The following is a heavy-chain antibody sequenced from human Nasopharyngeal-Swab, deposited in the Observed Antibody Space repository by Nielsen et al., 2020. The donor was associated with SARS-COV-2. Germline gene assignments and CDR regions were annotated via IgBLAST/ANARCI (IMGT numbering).Heavy chain of an antibody. Sequence: ASVKVSCKASGYTFTGYYMHWMRQAPGQGLEWMGIINPSGGSTSYAQKFQGRVTMTRDTSTSTVYMELSSLRSEDTAVYYCARDLTVVEAYYYYYGMDVWGQGTTVTVSS. CDR3: ARDLTVVEAYYYYYGMDV. CDR1: GYTFTGYY. CDR2: INPSGGST. V-gene: IGHV1-46*01. J-gene: IGHJ6*02. D-gene: IGHD2-15*01.